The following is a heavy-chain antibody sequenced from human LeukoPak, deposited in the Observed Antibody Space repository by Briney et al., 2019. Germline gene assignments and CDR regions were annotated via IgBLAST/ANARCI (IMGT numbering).Heavy chain of an antibody. CDR2: RKHEGSEK. V-gene: IGHV3-7*01. D-gene: IGHD3-16*01. CDR1: GFNFSNYW. CDR3: ARALSHCLDY. J-gene: IGHJ4*02. Sequence: PGGSLRLSCVVSGFNFSNYWMNWVRQAPGKGLEWVANRKHEGSEKYYVDSVKGRFSISRDNAKKSLYLQMNSLRAEDTAVYYCARALSHCLDYWGQGTLVTVSS.